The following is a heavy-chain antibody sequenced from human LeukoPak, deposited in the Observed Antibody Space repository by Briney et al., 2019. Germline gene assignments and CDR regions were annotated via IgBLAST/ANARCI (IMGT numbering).Heavy chain of an antibody. V-gene: IGHV4-61*01. CDR3: ARGPLGGRMLLYYFDF. CDR2: VSDTGRT. J-gene: IGHJ4*02. D-gene: IGHD1-26*01. CDR1: GGSISAGTFY. Sequence: PSETPSLRCTVSGGSISAGTFYWGCLRQSPEKGLEWIGYVSDTGRTDYNPSLRGRVTISQDTSKNQFSLSLASVTAEDAAVYYCARGPLGGRMLLYYFDFWGQGSLVTVSS.